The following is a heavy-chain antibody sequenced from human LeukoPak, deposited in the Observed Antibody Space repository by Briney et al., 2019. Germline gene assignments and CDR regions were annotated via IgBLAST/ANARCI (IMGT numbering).Heavy chain of an antibody. Sequence: QPGGSLRLSCAASGFTFSTYEMNWVRQAPGKGLEWVSYISSSGSTIYYADSVKGRFTISRDNSKNTVYLQMNSLRAEDTAVYYCARDPSDGSGSYYNDYYFDYWGQGTLVTVSS. CDR1: GFTFSTYE. D-gene: IGHD3-10*01. V-gene: IGHV3-48*03. CDR3: ARDPSDGSGSYYNDYYFDY. CDR2: ISSSGSTI. J-gene: IGHJ4*02.